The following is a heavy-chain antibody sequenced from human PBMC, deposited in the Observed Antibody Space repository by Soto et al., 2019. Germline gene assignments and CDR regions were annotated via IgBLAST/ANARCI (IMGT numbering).Heavy chain of an antibody. Sequence: PGGSLRLSCTASGFSFSTHAMSWVRQAPGKGLEWVSSISSGGTTTSYAASVEGRFTISRDKSKNTLYLQMNSLRADDTAVYYCAREGGSIGGWFGRKFDSWGQGTQVTVSS. D-gene: IGHD6-19*01. CDR2: ISSGGTTT. CDR1: GFSFSTHA. J-gene: IGHJ4*02. CDR3: AREGGSIGGWFGRKFDS. V-gene: IGHV3-23*01.